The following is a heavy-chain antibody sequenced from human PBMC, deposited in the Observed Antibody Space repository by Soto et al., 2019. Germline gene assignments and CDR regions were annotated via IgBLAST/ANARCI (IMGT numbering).Heavy chain of an antibody. CDR2: ISSSSSTI. CDR1: GFPFSSYS. Sequence: GGSLRLSCAASGFPFSSYSMNWVRQAPGKGLEWLSYISSSSSTIYYADSVKGRFTISRDNAKNSLFLQMNSLRDEDTAMYYCASTTAVIAAAGTDDYYYGMDVWGQGTTVTVSS. D-gene: IGHD6-13*01. CDR3: ASTTAVIAAAGTDDYYYGMDV. J-gene: IGHJ6*02. V-gene: IGHV3-48*02.